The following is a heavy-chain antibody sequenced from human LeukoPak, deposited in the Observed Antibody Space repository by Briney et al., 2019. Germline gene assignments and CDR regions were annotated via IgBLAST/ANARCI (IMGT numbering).Heavy chain of an antibody. D-gene: IGHD3-22*01. V-gene: IGHV3-21*01. Sequence: GGSLRLSCAASGFTFSSYSMNWVSQAPGKGLEWVSSISSSSSYIDYADSVKGRFTISRDNAKNSLYLQMNSLRAEDTAVYYCARARKDYDSSGYYYFDYWGQGTLVTVSS. CDR2: ISSSSSYI. CDR3: ARARKDYDSSGYYYFDY. J-gene: IGHJ4*02. CDR1: GFTFSSYS.